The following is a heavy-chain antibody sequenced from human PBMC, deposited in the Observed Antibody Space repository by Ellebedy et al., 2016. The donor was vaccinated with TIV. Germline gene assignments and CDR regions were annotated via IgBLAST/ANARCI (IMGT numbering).Heavy chain of an antibody. Sequence: GGSLRLSCAASGFTVSSNYMSWVRQAPGKGLEWVSVIYSGGNTYYADSVKGRFTISRDNSKNTLYLQMNSLRAEDTAVYYCAREGATVAGTGWFDPWGQGTLVTVSS. V-gene: IGHV3-53*01. J-gene: IGHJ5*02. CDR1: GFTVSSNY. D-gene: IGHD6-13*01. CDR3: AREGATVAGTGWFDP. CDR2: IYSGGNT.